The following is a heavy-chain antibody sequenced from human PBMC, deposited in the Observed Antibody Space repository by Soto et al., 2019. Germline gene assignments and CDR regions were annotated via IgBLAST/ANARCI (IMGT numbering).Heavy chain of an antibody. V-gene: IGHV1-8*01. CDR2: MNPNSANK. J-gene: IGHJ3*02. CDR1: GYTFTSCD. CDR3: ASIVGATTSHDAFDI. Sequence: ASVKGSCKASGYTFTSCDIKWVRQTTGQGLEWMGWMNPNSANKAYAQNFQGRVTMTRDTSISTAYMELSSLRSEDTAVYYCASIVGATTSHDAFDIWGQGTMVTVSS. D-gene: IGHD1-26*01.